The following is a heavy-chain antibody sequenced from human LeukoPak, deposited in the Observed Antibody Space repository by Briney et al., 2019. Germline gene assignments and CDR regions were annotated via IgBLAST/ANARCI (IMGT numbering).Heavy chain of an antibody. CDR2: ISWNSGSI. J-gene: IGHJ4*02. CDR1: GFTFDDYA. Sequence: PGGSLRLSCAASGFTFDDYAMHWVRQAPGKGLEWVSGISWNSGSIGYADSVKGRFTISRDNAKNSLYLQMNSLRAEDTAVYYCARDVSAEGDDYWGQGTLVTVSS. CDR3: ARDVSAEGDDY. D-gene: IGHD2-21*01. V-gene: IGHV3-9*01.